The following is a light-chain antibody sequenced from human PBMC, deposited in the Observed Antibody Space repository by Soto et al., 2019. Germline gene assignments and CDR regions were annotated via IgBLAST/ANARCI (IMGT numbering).Light chain of an antibody. CDR1: NSNIGSDI. CDR2: TTN. J-gene: IGLJ1*01. Sequence: LTQPPSASGTPGQRATISCCGSNSNIGSDIVNCYQLLPGAAPEVLINTTNQRPSGVPERFSGSKSGTSASLAISGLQSEDEANSSCATWDGGLSGPLVFGTGTKVTVL. CDR3: ATWDGGLSGPLV. V-gene: IGLV1-44*01.